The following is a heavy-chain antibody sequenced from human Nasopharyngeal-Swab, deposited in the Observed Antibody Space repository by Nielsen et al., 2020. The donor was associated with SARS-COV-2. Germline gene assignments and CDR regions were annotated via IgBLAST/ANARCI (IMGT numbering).Heavy chain of an antibody. V-gene: IGHV1-18*04. CDR3: ARGYSYGIQYFDY. CDR1: GYTFTGYY. J-gene: IGHJ4*02. CDR2: ISAYNGNT. D-gene: IGHD5-18*01. Sequence: ASLKASCKASGYTFTGYYMHWVRQAPGQGLEWMGWISAYNGNTNYAQKLQGRVTMTTDTSTSTAYMELRSLRSDDTAVYYCARGYSYGIQYFDYWGQGTLVTVSS.